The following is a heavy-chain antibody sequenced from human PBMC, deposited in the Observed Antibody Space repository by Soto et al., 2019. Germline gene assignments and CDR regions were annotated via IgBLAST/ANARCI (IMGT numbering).Heavy chain of an antibody. V-gene: IGHV4-31*03. CDR1: GGSISIGGYY. D-gene: IGHD2-21*02. CDR3: ARDTAHGGNSFDP. Sequence: PSETLSLTCPVSGGSISIGGYYLLWIRQHPGKGLEWIGYIYYSGSTYYNPSLKSRVTISVDTSKNQFSLKLSSVTAADTAVYYCARDTAHGGNSFDPWGQGTLVTVSS. CDR2: IYYSGST. J-gene: IGHJ5*02.